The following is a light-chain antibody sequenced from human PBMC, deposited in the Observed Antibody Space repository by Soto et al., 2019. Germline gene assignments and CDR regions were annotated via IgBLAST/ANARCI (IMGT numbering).Light chain of an antibody. V-gene: IGKV1-6*01. Sequence: AFQMTQSPSSLSASVGDRVTITCRASQGIRNDLGWYQQKPGKAPKLLIYAASTLQSGVPSRFSGSGSGTDFTLTITSLQPEDFATYYCLQDYNYPWTFGQGTKVEIK. CDR2: AAS. CDR3: LQDYNYPWT. J-gene: IGKJ1*01. CDR1: QGIRND.